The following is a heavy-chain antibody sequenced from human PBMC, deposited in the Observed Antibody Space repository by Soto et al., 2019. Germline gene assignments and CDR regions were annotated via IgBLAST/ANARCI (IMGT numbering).Heavy chain of an antibody. CDR1: GGTFSSYT. Sequence: QVQLVQSGAEVKKPGSSVKVSCKASGGTFSSYTISWVRQAPGQGLEWMGRSIPILGIANYAQKFQGRVTITADKSTSTAYMELSSLRSEDTAVYYCARATISGYGYYFDYWGQGTLVTVSS. D-gene: IGHD5-12*01. V-gene: IGHV1-69*02. J-gene: IGHJ4*02. CDR2: SIPILGIA. CDR3: ARATISGYGYYFDY.